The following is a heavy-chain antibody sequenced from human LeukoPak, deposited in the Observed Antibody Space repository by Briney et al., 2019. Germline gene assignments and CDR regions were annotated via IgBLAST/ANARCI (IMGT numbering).Heavy chain of an antibody. J-gene: IGHJ4*02. D-gene: IGHD4-17*01. CDR2: IYYTGST. V-gene: IGHV4-31*03. CDR1: VGSISRGGYH. Sequence: SQTLSLTCTVSVGSISRGGYHWSWIRQPPGKGLEWIGYIYYTGSTYYNPSLKSRVTISVDTSKHQFSLKLSSVTAADTAVYYCARASLDYGDYPYYFDYWGQGTLVTVSS. CDR3: ARASLDYGDYPYYFDY.